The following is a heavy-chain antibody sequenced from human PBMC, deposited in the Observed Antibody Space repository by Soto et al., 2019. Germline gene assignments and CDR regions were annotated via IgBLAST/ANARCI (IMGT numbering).Heavy chain of an antibody. Sequence: ASVKVSCKASGYTFTSYGISWVRQAPGQGLEWMGWISAYNGNTNYAQKLQGRVTMTTDTSTSTAYMELRSLRSDDTAVYYCARDPDHTSSNPLVPWGQGTLVTVSS. J-gene: IGHJ5*02. CDR1: GYTFTSYG. V-gene: IGHV1-18*04. CDR3: ARDPDHTSSNPLVP. D-gene: IGHD6-13*01. CDR2: ISAYNGNT.